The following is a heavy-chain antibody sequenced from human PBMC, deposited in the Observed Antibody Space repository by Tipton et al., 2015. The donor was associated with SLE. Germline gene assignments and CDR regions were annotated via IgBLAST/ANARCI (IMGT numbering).Heavy chain of an antibody. CDR2: IFHTGSA. Sequence: TLSLTCVVSGASISTEGYSWSWIRQPPGKGLEWIGYIFHTGSAYYNPSLRGRLTISLDRSNNQFSLKVNSMTAADTAVYHCARGYYESNGYYSFDYWGLGAPVPLS. V-gene: IGHV4-30-2*01. CDR3: ARGYYESNGYYSFDY. CDR1: GASISTEGYS. J-gene: IGHJ4*02. D-gene: IGHD3-22*01.